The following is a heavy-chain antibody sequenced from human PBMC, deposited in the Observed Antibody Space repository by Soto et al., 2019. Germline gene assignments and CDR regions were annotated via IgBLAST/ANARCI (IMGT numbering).Heavy chain of an antibody. Sequence: GESLKISCAASGFTFSSYAMHWVRQAPGKGLDWVAVISYYGSNKYYADSVKGRFTISXXXXKXXXYXQXXXLXAXDTAVYYCARAGGPVYNCFEPRGQRTLVSVSS. V-gene: IGHV3-30-3*01. CDR1: GFTFSSYA. D-gene: IGHD2-8*02. CDR2: ISYYGSNK. J-gene: IGHJ5*02. CDR3: ARAGGPVYNCFEP.